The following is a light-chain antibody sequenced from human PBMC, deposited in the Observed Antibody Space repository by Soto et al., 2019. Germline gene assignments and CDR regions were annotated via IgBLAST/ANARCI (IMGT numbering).Light chain of an antibody. CDR3: SSYTSSNTLYV. CDR1: SSDVGGYIY. J-gene: IGLJ1*01. Sequence: LTHPASVSGSPGQSITISCTGTSSDVGGYIYVSWYQQHPGKAPKLMIYEVSNRPSGVSNRFSGSKSGNTASLTISGLQAEDEADYYCSSYTSSNTLYVFGTGTKVTVL. V-gene: IGLV2-14*01. CDR2: EVS.